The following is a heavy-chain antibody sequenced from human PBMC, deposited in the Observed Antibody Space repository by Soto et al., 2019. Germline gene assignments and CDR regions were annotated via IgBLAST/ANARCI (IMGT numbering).Heavy chain of an antibody. CDR3: ATSGSNRFEC. CDR1: GLTFSAYK. D-gene: IGHD3-10*01. Sequence: GGSLRLSCAASGLTFSAYKFNWVRQAPGKGLEWISYVTSGSDDIKYADSVKGRFTISRENGKNSLYLQMNSLKEEDTAVYYCATSGSNRFECWGKGTLVTVS. J-gene: IGHJ4*02. CDR2: VTSGSDDI. V-gene: IGHV3-48*02.